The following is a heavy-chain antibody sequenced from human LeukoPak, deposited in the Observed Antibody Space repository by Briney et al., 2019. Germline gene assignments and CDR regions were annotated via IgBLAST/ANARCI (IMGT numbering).Heavy chain of an antibody. CDR2: ISSSGSYI. J-gene: IGHJ4*02. CDR1: GFTFSSYS. Sequence: GGSLRLSCAASGFTFSSYSMNWVRQAPGKGLEWVSSISSSGSYIYYADSVKGRFTIPRDNAKNSLYLQMNSLRAEDTAVYYCARSSGWYGWGQGTLVTVSS. D-gene: IGHD6-19*01. V-gene: IGHV3-21*01. CDR3: ARSSGWYG.